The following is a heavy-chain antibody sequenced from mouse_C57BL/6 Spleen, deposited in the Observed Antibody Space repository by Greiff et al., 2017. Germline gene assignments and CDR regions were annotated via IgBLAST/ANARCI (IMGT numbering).Heavy chain of an antibody. CDR1: GYAFSSYW. CDR2: IYPGDGDT. V-gene: IGHV1-80*01. CDR3: ARPYSNYDWYFDV. Sequence: VQLQQSGAELVKPGASVKISCKASGYAFSSYWMNWVKQRPGKGLEWIGQIYPGDGDTNYNGKFKGKATLTADKSSSPAYMQLSSLTSEDSSVYFCARPYSNYDWYFDVWGTGTTVTVSS. J-gene: IGHJ1*03. D-gene: IGHD2-5*01.